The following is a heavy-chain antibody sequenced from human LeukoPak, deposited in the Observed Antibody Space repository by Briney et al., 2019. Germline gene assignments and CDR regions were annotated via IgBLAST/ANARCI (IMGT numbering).Heavy chain of an antibody. CDR1: GGTFSSYA. Sequence: GASVKVSCKASGGTFSSYAISWVRQAPGQGLEWMGGIIPIFGTANYAQKFQGRVTITADESTSTAYMELSSLRSEDTAVYYCAGTTGSYVNWFDPWGQGTLVTVSS. D-gene: IGHD3-10*01. V-gene: IGHV1-69*13. CDR2: IIPIFGTA. CDR3: AGTTGSYVNWFDP. J-gene: IGHJ5*02.